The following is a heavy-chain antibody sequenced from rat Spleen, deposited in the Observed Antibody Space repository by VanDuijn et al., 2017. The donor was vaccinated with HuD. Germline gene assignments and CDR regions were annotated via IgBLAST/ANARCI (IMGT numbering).Heavy chain of an antibody. CDR1: GFTFSNYG. CDR2: ITNSGGST. CDR3: TTDYSSPGDA. V-gene: IGHV5-27*01. J-gene: IGHJ4*01. D-gene: IGHD1-8*01. Sequence: EVQLVESGGGLVQPGRSLKLSCAASGFTFSNYGMAWVRQAPTKGLEWVASITNSGGSTYYRDSVKGRFTISRDNAKSTLYLQMDSLRSEDTATYYCTTDYSSPGDAWGQGASVTVSS.